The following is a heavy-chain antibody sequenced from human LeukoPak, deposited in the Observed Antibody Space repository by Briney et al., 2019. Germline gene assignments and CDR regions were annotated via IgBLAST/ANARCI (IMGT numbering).Heavy chain of an antibody. D-gene: IGHD4-17*01. CDR1: GFTFSTYS. CDR3: ARTSNTVTTGASYFDY. Sequence: GGSLRLSCAASGFTFSTYSMNWVRQAPGKGLEWVSFISSSSTYVYYAGSMKGRFTISRDNAKNSLYLQMNSLRAEDTAVYYCARTSNTVTTGASYFDYWGQGILVTVSS. V-gene: IGHV3-21*01. CDR2: ISSSSTYV. J-gene: IGHJ4*02.